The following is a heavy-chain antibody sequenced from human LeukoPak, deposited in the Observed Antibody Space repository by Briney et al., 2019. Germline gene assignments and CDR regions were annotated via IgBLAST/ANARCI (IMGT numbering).Heavy chain of an antibody. Sequence: ASVKVSCKASGYTFTSYGISWVRQAPGQGLEWIGWISAYNGNTNYAQKLQGRVTMTTDTSTSTAHMELRSLRSDDTAVYYCARDGYSYGSDAFDIWGQGTMVTVSS. D-gene: IGHD5-18*01. CDR1: GYTFTSYG. CDR2: ISAYNGNT. CDR3: ARDGYSYGSDAFDI. J-gene: IGHJ3*02. V-gene: IGHV1-18*01.